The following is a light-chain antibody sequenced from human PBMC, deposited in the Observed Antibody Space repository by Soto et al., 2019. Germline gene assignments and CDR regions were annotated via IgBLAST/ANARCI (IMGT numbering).Light chain of an antibody. J-gene: IGKJ5*01. CDR3: QQRSNWPPIT. CDR2: DAS. Sequence: EIVMTQSPATLSVSPGERATLSCRASQSVSSNLAWYQQKPGQAPRLLIYDASSRATGIPARLSGSGSGTDFTLTISSLEPEDFAVYYCQQRSNWPPITFGQGTRLEIK. V-gene: IGKV3-11*01. CDR1: QSVSSN.